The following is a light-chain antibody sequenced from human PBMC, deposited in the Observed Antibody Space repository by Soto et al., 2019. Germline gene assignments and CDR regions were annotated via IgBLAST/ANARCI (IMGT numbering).Light chain of an antibody. CDR3: QHYGSSRLFT. CDR1: QSVSSSY. CDR2: GAS. J-gene: IGKJ3*01. Sequence: EIVLTQSPGTLSLSPGERATLSCRASQSVSSSYLAWYQQKPGQAPRLLIYGASSRATGIPDRCSGSGSGTDFTLTISRLEPEDFAVYYCQHYGSSRLFTFGPGTKVDIK. V-gene: IGKV3-20*01.